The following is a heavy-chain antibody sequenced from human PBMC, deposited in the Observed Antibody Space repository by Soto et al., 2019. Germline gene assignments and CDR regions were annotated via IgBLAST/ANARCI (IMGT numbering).Heavy chain of an antibody. J-gene: IGHJ4*02. D-gene: IGHD3-9*01. CDR1: RFTFSNFA. Sequence: GGSLRLSCAASRFTFSNFAMSWVRQAPGKGLEWVSTITGTSANTYYADSVKGRFTISRDNSANTYLQMNSLRVEDTAVYYCAKTETFNGYYNAFDYWGRGTQVTVSS. V-gene: IGHV3-23*01. CDR2: ITGTSANT. CDR3: AKTETFNGYYNAFDY.